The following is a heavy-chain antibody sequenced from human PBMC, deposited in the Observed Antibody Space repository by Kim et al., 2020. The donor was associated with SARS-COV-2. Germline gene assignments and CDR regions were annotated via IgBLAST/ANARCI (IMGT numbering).Heavy chain of an antibody. D-gene: IGHD1-26*01. J-gene: IGHJ1*01. CDR2: IVGSGGST. V-gene: IGHV3-23*01. Sequence: GGSLRLSCAASGFTFSSYVMCWVRQAPGKGLEWVSLIVGSGGSTYYAASVKGRFTISRDNSTNTLSLLMNSLRADDTAVYYCLKVSAKVGGTRNISSRG. CDR1: GFTFSSYV. CDR3: LKVSAKVGGTRNISS.